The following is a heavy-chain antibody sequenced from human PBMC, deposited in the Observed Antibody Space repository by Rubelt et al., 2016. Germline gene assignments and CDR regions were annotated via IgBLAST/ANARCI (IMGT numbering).Heavy chain of an antibody. V-gene: IGHV3-30*18. CDR3: AKAALGRILVVTSYYFDY. CDR1: GFTFSSYG. Sequence: GGVVQPGRSLRLSCAASGFTFSSYGMHWVRQAPGKGLEWVAVISYDGSNKYYADSVKGRFTISRDNSKNTLYLHMNSLRAEDTAVYYCAKAALGRILVVTSYYFDYWGQGNLVTVSS. CDR2: ISYDGSNK. J-gene: IGHJ4*02. D-gene: IGHD2-21*02.